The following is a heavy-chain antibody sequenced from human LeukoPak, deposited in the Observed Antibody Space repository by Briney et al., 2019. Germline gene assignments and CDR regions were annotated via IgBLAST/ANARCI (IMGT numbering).Heavy chain of an antibody. CDR3: ARPRYCSTTNCYVDY. CDR1: GFTFDSYW. J-gene: IGHJ4*02. V-gene: IGHV3-7*01. CDR2: IKQDGSEK. D-gene: IGHD2-2*01. Sequence: PGRSLRLSCAASGFTFDSYWMAWVRQAPGRGLEWVANIKQDGSEKYYVDSVKGRFTISRDNAKNSLYLQMNSLRVEDTAVYYCARPRYCSTTNCYVDYWGQGTLITVSS.